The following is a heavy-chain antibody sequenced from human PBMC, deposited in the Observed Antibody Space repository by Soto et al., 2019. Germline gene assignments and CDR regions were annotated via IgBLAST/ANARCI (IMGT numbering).Heavy chain of an antibody. CDR1: GGSFSGYY. J-gene: IGHJ4*02. V-gene: IGHV4-34*01. CDR3: ARGWGNVDTAMVTRPYCFDY. D-gene: IGHD5-18*01. Sequence: QVQLQQWGAGLLKPSETLSLTCAVYGGSFSGYYWSWIRQPPGKGLEWIGEINHSVSTNYNPSLKSRVTISVDTSKNQFSLKLSSVTAADTAVYDCARGWGNVDTAMVTRPYCFDYWGQGTLVTVSS. CDR2: INHSVST.